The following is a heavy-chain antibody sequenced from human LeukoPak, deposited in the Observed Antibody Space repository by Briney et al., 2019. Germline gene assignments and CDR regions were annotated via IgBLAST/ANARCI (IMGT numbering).Heavy chain of an antibody. V-gene: IGHV3-21*04. CDR2: ISSSSSYI. D-gene: IGHD1-26*01. CDR3: ASGGIYYGAAFDF. CDR1: GFTFSSYS. J-gene: IGHJ4*02. Sequence: PGGSLRPSCAASGFTFSSYSMNWVRQAPGKGLEWVSSISSSSSYICYADSVKGRFTISRDNAKNSLYLQMNSLRAEDTALYYCASGGIYYGAAFDFWGQGSLVTVSA.